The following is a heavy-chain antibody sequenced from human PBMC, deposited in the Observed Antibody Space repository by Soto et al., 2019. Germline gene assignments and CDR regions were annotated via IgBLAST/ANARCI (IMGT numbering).Heavy chain of an antibody. Sequence: QVQLVESGGGVVQPGRSLRLSCAASGFTFSSYGMHWVRQAPGKGLEWVAVISYDGSNKYYADSVKGRFTISRDNSKNTLYLQMNSLRAEDTAVYHCATKGGGDYGSVYWGQGTLVTVSS. CDR2: ISYDGSNK. D-gene: IGHD4-17*01. CDR1: GFTFSSYG. V-gene: IGHV3-30*03. CDR3: ATKGGGDYGSVY. J-gene: IGHJ4*02.